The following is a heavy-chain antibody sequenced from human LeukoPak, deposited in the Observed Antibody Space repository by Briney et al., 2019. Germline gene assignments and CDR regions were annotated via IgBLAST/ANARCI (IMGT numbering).Heavy chain of an antibody. CDR2: IYSGGST. Sequence: GGSLRLSCAASGFTVSSNYMSWVRQAPGKGLEWVSVIYSGGSTYYADSVKGRFTISRDNSKNTLYLQMSSLRAEDTAVYYCARALRGIQLWVFFDYWGQGTLVTVSS. J-gene: IGHJ4*02. CDR1: GFTVSSNY. CDR3: ARALRGIQLWVFFDY. D-gene: IGHD5-18*01. V-gene: IGHV3-53*01.